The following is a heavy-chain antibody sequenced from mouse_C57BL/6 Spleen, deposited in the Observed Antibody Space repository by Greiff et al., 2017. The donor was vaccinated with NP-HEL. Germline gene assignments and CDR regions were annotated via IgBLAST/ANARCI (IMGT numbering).Heavy chain of an antibody. Sequence: VQLKESGPGLVKPSQSLSLTCSVTGYSITSGYYWNWIRQFPGNKLEWMGYISYDGSNNYNPSLKNRISITRDTSKNQFFLKLNSVTTEDTATYYCARGGNFNDVWFAYWGQGTLVTVSA. J-gene: IGHJ3*01. CDR1: GYSITSGYY. CDR3: ARGGNFNDVWFAY. D-gene: IGHD2-12*01. V-gene: IGHV3-6*01. CDR2: ISYDGSN.